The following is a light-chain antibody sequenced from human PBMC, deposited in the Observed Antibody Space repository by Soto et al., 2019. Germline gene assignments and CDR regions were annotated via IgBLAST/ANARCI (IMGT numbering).Light chain of an antibody. CDR1: RSDIGGYDY. CDR3: SSYSISTAYL. J-gene: IGLJ1*01. CDR2: EVS. Sequence: QSALTQPLSASGPPGQSITFSCTGTRSDIGGYDYVSWYQIHPGKAPKNTVFEVSTPPAGVSSRFSGSKSGNTASLPISGLQAEDEADYFSSSYSISTAYLFGTGTKATVL. V-gene: IGLV2-14*01.